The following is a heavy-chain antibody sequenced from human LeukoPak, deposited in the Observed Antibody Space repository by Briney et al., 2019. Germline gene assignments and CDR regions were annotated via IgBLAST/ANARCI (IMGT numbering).Heavy chain of an antibody. V-gene: IGHV1-2*02. J-gene: IGHJ5*02. CDR2: INPNSAGT. D-gene: IGHD6-19*01. CDR3: ARDATYSSGWYIDP. Sequence: ASLRLSCKASGYTFTVYYMHWGRQAPGQRLECMGWINPNSAGTNCAEKFQGRVTMTSHTSISTAYTELSRLRSDDTPVYYCARDATYSSGWYIDPWAQGPLVTVSS. CDR1: GYTFTVYY.